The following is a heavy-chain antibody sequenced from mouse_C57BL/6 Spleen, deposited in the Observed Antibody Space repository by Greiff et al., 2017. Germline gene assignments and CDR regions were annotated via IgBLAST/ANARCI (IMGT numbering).Heavy chain of an antibody. D-gene: IGHD2-9*01. CDR1: GFTFSDYG. J-gene: IGHJ3*01. Sequence: EVQVVESGGGLVKPGGSLKLSCAASGFTFSDYGMHWVRQAPETGLEWVAYISSGSSTIYYADTVKGRFTISRDNDKNTLFLQMTSLRSEDTAMYYCARPTMVTTAWFAYWGQGTLVTVSA. V-gene: IGHV5-17*01. CDR2: ISSGSSTI. CDR3: ARPTMVTTAWFAY.